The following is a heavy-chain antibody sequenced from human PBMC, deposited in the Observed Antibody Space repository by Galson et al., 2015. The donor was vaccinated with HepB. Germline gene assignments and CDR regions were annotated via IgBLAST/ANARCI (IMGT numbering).Heavy chain of an antibody. D-gene: IGHD6-13*01. CDR1: GGTFSSYA. J-gene: IGHJ4*02. Sequence: SCKASGGTFSSYAISWVRQAPGQGLEWMGGIIPIFGTANYAQKFQGRVTITADESTSTAYMELSSLRSEDTAVYYCARDGPGYSSSWAYWGQGTLVTVSS. CDR3: ARDGPGYSSSWAY. V-gene: IGHV1-69*01. CDR2: IIPIFGTA.